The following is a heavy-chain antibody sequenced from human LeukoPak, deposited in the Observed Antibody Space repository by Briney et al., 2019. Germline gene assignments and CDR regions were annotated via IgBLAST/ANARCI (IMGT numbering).Heavy chain of an antibody. Sequence: GSLRLSCAASGFTFSSYWMNWVRQAPGKGLVWVSRIASDGSSTTYADSVKGRFSISRDNAKNSLSLQVNSLRDEDTAVYYCTRDRSTYGYDYWGQGTLVIVSS. D-gene: IGHD5-18*01. CDR1: GFTFSSYW. V-gene: IGHV3-74*01. J-gene: IGHJ4*02. CDR2: IASDGSST. CDR3: TRDRSTYGYDY.